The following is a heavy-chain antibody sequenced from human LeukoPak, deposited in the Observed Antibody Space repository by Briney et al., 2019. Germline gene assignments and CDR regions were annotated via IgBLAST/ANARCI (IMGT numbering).Heavy chain of an antibody. Sequence: PSETLSLTCTVSGVSISSYYWSWIRQPAGKGLEWIGRIYISESTNYNPSLKSRVTMSVDTSKNQLSLKLSSVTAADTAVYYCATYTAMGLDYWGQGTLVTVSS. D-gene: IGHD5-18*01. CDR3: ATYTAMGLDY. CDR2: IYISEST. CDR1: GVSISSYY. J-gene: IGHJ4*02. V-gene: IGHV4-4*07.